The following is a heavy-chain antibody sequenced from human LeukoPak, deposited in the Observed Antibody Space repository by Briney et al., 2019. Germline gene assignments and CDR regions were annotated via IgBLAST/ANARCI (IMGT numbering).Heavy chain of an antibody. Sequence: ASVKLSCKTSGYTFTKYGITWVRQAPGPGLEWMGGICPYNGNRNYAQKLQDRVTMTTVTSTSTAYKELRSLRSDDTAVYYCAGGRGVYASSFTTFDYWGQGTLVTVSS. CDR2: ICPYNGNR. J-gene: IGHJ4*02. V-gene: IGHV1-18*01. D-gene: IGHD2-8*01. CDR3: AGGRGVYASSFTTFDY. CDR1: GYTFTKYG.